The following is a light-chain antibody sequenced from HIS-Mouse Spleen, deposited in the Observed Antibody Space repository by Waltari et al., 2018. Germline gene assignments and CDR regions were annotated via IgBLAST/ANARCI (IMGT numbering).Light chain of an antibody. CDR1: SSDFGSYNL. Sequence: QSALTQPASVSGSPGQSITISCTGTSSDFGSYNLVPGYQQHPGKAPKPMIYEGSKRPSGVSNRFSGSKSGNTASLTISGLQAEDEADYYCCSYAGSSTSVVFGGGTKLTVL. V-gene: IGLV2-23*01. CDR3: CSYAGSSTSVV. CDR2: EGS. J-gene: IGLJ2*01.